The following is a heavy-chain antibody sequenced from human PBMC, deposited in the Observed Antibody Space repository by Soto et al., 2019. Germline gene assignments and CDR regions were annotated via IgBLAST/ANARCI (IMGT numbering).Heavy chain of an antibody. D-gene: IGHD1-26*01. CDR1: GGTFSSYS. Sequence: QVQLVQSGAEVKKPGSSVKVSCKASGGTFSSYSINWVRQAPGQGLEWMGEIIPIFGTANYAQKLQGRVTMTADESTSTAYMALSSLRSEDTAVYYCARDVGRHSGGIDYWGQGTLVTVSS. CDR3: ARDVGRHSGGIDY. CDR2: IIPIFGTA. V-gene: IGHV1-69*01. J-gene: IGHJ4*02.